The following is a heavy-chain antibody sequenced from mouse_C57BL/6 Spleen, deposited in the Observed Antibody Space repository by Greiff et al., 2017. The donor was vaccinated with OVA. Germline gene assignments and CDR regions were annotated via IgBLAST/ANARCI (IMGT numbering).Heavy chain of an antibody. CDR2: INPSNGGT. Sequence: VQLQQPGTELVKPGASVKLSCKASGYTFTSYWMHWVKQRPGQGLEWIGNINPSNGGTNYNEKFKSKATLTVDKSSSTAYMQLSSLTSEDSAVYYGARSNYCGSWYFDVWGTGTTVTVSS. CDR3: ARSNYCGSWYFDV. CDR1: GYTFTSYW. D-gene: IGHD1-1*01. V-gene: IGHV1-53*01. J-gene: IGHJ1*03.